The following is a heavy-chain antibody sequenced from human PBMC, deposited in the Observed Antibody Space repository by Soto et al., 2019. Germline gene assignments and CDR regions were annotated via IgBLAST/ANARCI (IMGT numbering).Heavy chain of an antibody. J-gene: IGHJ3*02. V-gene: IGHV4-34*01. D-gene: IGHD3-3*01. Sequence: PSETLSLTCAVYGGSFSGYYWSWIRQPPGKGLEWIGEINHSGSTNYNPSLKSRVTISVDTSKNQFSLKLSSVTAADTAVYYCARNPIRYDFWSGYYNPLDAFDIWGQGTMVTGSS. CDR2: INHSGST. CDR1: GGSFSGYY. CDR3: ARNPIRYDFWSGYYNPLDAFDI.